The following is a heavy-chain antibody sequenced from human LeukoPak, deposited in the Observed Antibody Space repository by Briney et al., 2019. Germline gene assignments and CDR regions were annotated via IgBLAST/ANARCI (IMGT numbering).Heavy chain of an antibody. J-gene: IGHJ4*02. CDR3: ARVSVAVAGRSDY. Sequence: PSETLSLTCAVSGGSISGSNWWSWVRQPPGKGLEWIGEIYHSGSTNYNPSLKSRVTISVDKSKNQFSLKLSSVTAADTAVYYCARVSVAVAGRSDYWGQGTLVTVSS. V-gene: IGHV4-4*02. CDR1: GGSISGSNW. D-gene: IGHD6-19*01. CDR2: IYHSGST.